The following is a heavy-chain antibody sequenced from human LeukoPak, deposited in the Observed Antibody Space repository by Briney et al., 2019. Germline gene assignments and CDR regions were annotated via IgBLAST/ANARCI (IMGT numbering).Heavy chain of an antibody. D-gene: IGHD3-10*01. CDR2: IYYSGST. J-gene: IGHJ4*02. V-gene: IGHV4-59*01. Sequence: SETLSLTCTVSGGSISSYYWSWIRQPPGKGLEWIGYIYYSGSTNYNPSLKSRVTISVDTSKNQFSLKLSSVTAADTAVYYCARGGKARSGSPRLWPVDYWGQGTLVTVSS. CDR3: ARGGKARSGSPRLWPVDY. CDR1: GGSISSYY.